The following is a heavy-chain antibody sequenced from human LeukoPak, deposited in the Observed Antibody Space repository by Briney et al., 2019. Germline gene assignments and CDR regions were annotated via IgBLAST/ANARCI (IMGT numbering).Heavy chain of an antibody. J-gene: IGHJ5*02. CDR1: GYTFTGYY. V-gene: IGHV1-2*04. CDR3: AREDTAMVYRWFDP. Sequence: GASVKVSCKASGYTFTGYYMHWVRQAPGQGLEWMEWINPNSGGTNYAQKFQGWVTMTRDTSISTAYMELSRLRSDDTAVYYCAREDTAMVYRWFDPWGQGTLVTVSS. D-gene: IGHD5-18*01. CDR2: INPNSGGT.